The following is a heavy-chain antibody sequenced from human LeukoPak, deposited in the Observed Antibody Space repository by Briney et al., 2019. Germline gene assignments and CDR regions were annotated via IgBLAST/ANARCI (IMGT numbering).Heavy chain of an antibody. CDR2: ISPSGGST. Sequence: ASVKVSCKAFGYTFTSNYMHWVRQAPGQGPEWMGVISPSGGSTTYAQKFQGRVTLTRDMSTSTDYLELSSLRSEDTAVYYCAREPYGTWGQGTLVTVSS. CDR1: GYTFTSNY. V-gene: IGHV1-46*01. CDR3: AREPYGT. J-gene: IGHJ5*02. D-gene: IGHD4-17*01.